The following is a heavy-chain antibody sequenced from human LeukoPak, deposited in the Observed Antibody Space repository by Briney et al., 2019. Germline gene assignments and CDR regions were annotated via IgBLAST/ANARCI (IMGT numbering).Heavy chain of an antibody. V-gene: IGHV3-21*01. CDR2: ISSSSSYI. J-gene: IGHJ4*02. CDR1: GFTFSSYS. CDR3: AEGYRSGSYMV. D-gene: IGHD3-10*01. Sequence: GGSLRISCAASGFTFSSYSMNWVRQAPGKGLEWVSSISSSSSYIYYADSVKGRFTISRDNAKNSLYLQMNSLRAEDTAVYYCAEGYRSGSYMVWGQGTLVTVSS.